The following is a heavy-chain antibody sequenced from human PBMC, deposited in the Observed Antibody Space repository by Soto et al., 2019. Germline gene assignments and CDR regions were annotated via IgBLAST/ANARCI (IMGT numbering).Heavy chain of an antibody. D-gene: IGHD3-10*01. Sequence: SETLSLTCAVSGGSISSSNWWSWVRQPPGKGLEWIGEIYHSGSTNYNPSLKSRVTISVDKSKNQFSLKLSSVTAADTAVYYCARGERPNYYGSGSVIDPWGQGTLVT. CDR3: ARGERPNYYGSGSVIDP. CDR2: IYHSGST. CDR1: GGSISSSNW. V-gene: IGHV4-4*02. J-gene: IGHJ5*02.